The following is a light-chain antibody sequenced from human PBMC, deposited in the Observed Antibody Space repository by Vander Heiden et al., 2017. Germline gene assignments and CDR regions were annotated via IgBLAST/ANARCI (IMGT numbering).Light chain of an antibody. CDR1: SSNIGAGYD. CDR2: GNS. Sequence: QSVLTQPPSVSGAPGQRVTISWTGSSSNIGAGYDVSWYQHFPGTAPILLIYGNSNRPSGVPDRFSGSKSGTSASLATTGLQAEDEADYYCQSYDSSLSGWVFGGGTNLTVL. J-gene: IGLJ3*02. CDR3: QSYDSSLSGWV. V-gene: IGLV1-40*01.